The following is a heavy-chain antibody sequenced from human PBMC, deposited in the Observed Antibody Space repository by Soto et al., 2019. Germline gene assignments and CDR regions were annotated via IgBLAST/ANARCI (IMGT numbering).Heavy chain of an antibody. D-gene: IGHD2-2*01. CDR3: ARGPLVPAGISDLEDYDYYGLDV. J-gene: IGHJ6*02. Sequence: QLQLQESGSGLVKPSQTLSLACAVSGGSIKSGGYSWSWIRQPPGKGLEYIGYIYYSGSTYYNLSLKSRVTISIDRSKNQFSLNLRSVTAADTAVYYCARGPLVPAGISDLEDYDYYGLDVWGQGTTVTVSS. V-gene: IGHV4-30-2*01. CDR2: IYYSGST. CDR1: GGSIKSGGYS.